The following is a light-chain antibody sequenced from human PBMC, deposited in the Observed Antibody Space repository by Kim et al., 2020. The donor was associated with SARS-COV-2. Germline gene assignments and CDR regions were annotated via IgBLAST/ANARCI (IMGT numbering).Light chain of an antibody. J-gene: IGKJ5*01. CDR3: QQSSKLPIT. CDR1: QGIASW. CDR2: AAS. Sequence: DVQMTQSPSYVSASVGDMITITCRASQGIASWLAWYQQKPGKAPKLLIYAASALQSGVSSRFSGSGSGIEFTLTIRSLQPEDVATYFCQQSSKLPITFCQGTRLGIK. V-gene: IGKV1-12*01.